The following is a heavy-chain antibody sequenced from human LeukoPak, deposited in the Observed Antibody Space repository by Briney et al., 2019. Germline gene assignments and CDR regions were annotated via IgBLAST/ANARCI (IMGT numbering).Heavy chain of an antibody. Sequence: GRSLRLSCAASGFTFSSYAMSWVRQAPGKGLEWVSAISGSSSSTYYADSVKGRFTISRDNSKNTLYLQMNSLRAEDTAVYYCAKSSGYVFDYWGQGTLVTVSS. D-gene: IGHD3-22*01. CDR1: GFTFSSYA. CDR2: ISGSSSST. CDR3: AKSSGYVFDY. J-gene: IGHJ4*02. V-gene: IGHV3-23*01.